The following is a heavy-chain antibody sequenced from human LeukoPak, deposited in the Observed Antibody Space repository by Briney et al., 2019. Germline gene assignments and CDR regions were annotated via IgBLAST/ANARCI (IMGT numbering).Heavy chain of an antibody. J-gene: IGHJ3*02. CDR3: ARHLIWGDYATIDAFDI. D-gene: IGHD4-17*01. CDR2: IYYSGST. CDR1: GGSISSSSYY. V-gene: IGHV4-39*01. Sequence: SETLSLTCTVSGGSISSSSYYWGWIRQPPGKGLEWIGSIYYSGSTYYNPSLKSRVTISVDTSKNQFSLNLSSVTAADTAVYYCARHLIWGDYATIDAFDIWGQGTMVTVSS.